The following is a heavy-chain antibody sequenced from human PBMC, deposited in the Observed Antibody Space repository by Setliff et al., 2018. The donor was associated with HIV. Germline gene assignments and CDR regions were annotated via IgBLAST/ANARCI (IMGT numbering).Heavy chain of an antibody. CDR3: ARDNTAFDI. D-gene: IGHD2-2*02. J-gene: IGHJ3*02. CDR1: GYTFTSYY. CDR2: VYPSDGST. V-gene: IGHV1-46*01. Sequence: AAVKVSCKASGYTFTSYYMHWVRQAPGQGLEWMGMVYPSDGSTSYAQKFQGRVTMTRDTSTSTIYMELNSLTSEDTAVYYCARDNTAFDIWGQGTMVTVSS.